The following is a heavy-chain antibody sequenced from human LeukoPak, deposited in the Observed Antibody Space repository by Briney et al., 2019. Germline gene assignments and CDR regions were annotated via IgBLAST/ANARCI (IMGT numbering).Heavy chain of an antibody. J-gene: IGHJ6*04. CDR1: GFTFTTYS. CDR2: ISSSGSTI. CDR3: AELGITMIGGV. D-gene: IGHD3-10*02. V-gene: IGHV3-48*04. Sequence: GGSLRLSCEASGFTFTTYSMTWVRQAPGKGLEWVSYISSSGSTIYYADSVKGRFTISRDNAKNSLYLQMNSLRAEDTAVYYCAELGITMIGGVWGKGTTITISS.